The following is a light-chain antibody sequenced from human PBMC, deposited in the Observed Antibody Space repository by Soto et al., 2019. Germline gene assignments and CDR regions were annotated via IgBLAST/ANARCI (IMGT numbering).Light chain of an antibody. Sequence: EIVLAQSPGTLSLSPGERATLSCRASQSVTNSFLAWYQQKPGQAPRLLIDGASRRATGIPDRFTGSGSGTDFALPISRLEPEDFAVYYCQQYVSSPWAFGRGTKGDI. CDR2: GAS. V-gene: IGKV3-20*01. CDR1: QSVTNSF. J-gene: IGKJ1*01. CDR3: QQYVSSPWA.